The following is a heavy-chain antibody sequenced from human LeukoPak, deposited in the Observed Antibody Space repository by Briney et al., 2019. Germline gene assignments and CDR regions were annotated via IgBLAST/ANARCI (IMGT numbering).Heavy chain of an antibody. D-gene: IGHD6-19*01. CDR1: GGTFSSYA. J-gene: IGHJ4*02. Sequence: GASVKVSCKASGGTFSSYAISWVRQAPGQGLEWMGGIIPIFGTANYAQKFQGRVTMTRDTSTSTVYMELSSLRSEDTAVYYCARSLPSYSSGWYGYWGQGTLVTVSS. CDR2: IIPIFGTA. CDR3: ARSLPSYSSGWYGY. V-gene: IGHV1-69*05.